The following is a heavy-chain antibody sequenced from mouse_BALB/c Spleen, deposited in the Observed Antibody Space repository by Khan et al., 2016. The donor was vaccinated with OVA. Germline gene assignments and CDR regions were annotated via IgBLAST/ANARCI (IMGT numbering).Heavy chain of an antibody. CDR2: ISSGGST. D-gene: IGHD2-1*01. J-gene: IGHJ4*01. CDR1: GFTFSSYA. CDR3: ARGYGNFVNPHYAMDY. Sequence: EVKLEVSGGGLVKPGRSLKLSCAASGFTFSSYAMSWVRQTPEKRLEWVASISSGGSTYYPDSVKGRFTISRDNARNILYLQMSSLRSEDTAMYYCARGYGNFVNPHYAMDYWGQGTSVTVSS. V-gene: IGHV5-6-5*01.